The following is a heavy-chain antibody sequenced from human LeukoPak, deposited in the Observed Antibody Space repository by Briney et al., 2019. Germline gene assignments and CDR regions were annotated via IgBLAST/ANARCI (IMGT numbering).Heavy chain of an antibody. D-gene: IGHD3-22*01. CDR3: ARDGSGYYDTSGYRN. CDR1: GGSFSSRPYY. V-gene: IGHV4-61*02. Sequence: PSQTLSLTCTVSGGSFSSRPYYWSWIRQPAGKGLEWIGRIYTSGSTNYNPSLESRVTISLDTSKNQFSLKLSSVTAADTAVYYCARDGSGYYDTSGYRNWGQGTLVTVSS. J-gene: IGHJ4*02. CDR2: IYTSGST.